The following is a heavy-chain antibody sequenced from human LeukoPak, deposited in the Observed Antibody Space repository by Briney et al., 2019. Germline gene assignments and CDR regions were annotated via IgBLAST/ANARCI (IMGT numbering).Heavy chain of an antibody. CDR1: GFTFSSYS. D-gene: IGHD6-13*01. J-gene: IGHJ4*02. Sequence: GGSLRLSCAASGFTFSSYSMNWVRQAPGKGLEWVSYISSSSSTIYYADSVKGRFTISRDNAKNSLYLQMNSLRAEDTAVYYCARDHMYSSSWPTIYYFDYWGQGTLVTVSS. CDR2: ISSSSSTI. V-gene: IGHV3-48*04. CDR3: ARDHMYSSSWPTIYYFDY.